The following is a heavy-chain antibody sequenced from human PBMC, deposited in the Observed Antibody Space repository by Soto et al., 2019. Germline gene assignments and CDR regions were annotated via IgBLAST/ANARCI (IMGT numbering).Heavy chain of an antibody. D-gene: IGHD3-22*01. J-gene: IGHJ4*02. CDR1: GGSISIYY. CDR3: ARADYYDSSAYCTNFDY. V-gene: IGHV4-59*01. Sequence: SETLSLTCTVSGGSISIYYWSWIRQPPGKGLEWIGYIHYSGSTNYKSSLKSRVTISVDTSKNQFSLKLSSVTAADTAVYYCARADYYDSSAYCTNFDYWGQGTLVTVSS. CDR2: IHYSGST.